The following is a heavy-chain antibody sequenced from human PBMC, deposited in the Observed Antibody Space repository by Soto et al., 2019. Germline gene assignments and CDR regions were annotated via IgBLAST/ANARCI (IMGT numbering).Heavy chain of an antibody. Sequence: SVKVSCKPSGGTFSSYAINWVRQAPGQALEWMGGIIPFLGTPNYAQKFQGRVTITADKLTKTAYMELSSLRSEDTAVYYCARAITGTSFSRPDDAFDIWGQGTMVTVSS. CDR3: ARAITGTSFSRPDDAFDI. D-gene: IGHD1-7*01. J-gene: IGHJ3*02. CDR2: IIPFLGTP. CDR1: GGTFSSYA. V-gene: IGHV1-69*10.